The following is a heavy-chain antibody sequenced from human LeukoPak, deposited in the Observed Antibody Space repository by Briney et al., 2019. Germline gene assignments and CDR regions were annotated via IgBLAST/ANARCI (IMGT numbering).Heavy chain of an antibody. D-gene: IGHD6-13*01. CDR1: GGSISGGGYS. V-gene: IGHV4-30-4*07. Sequence: SETLSLTCAVSGGSISGGGYSWSWIRQQPGRGLEWIGYIYNSGSTYYNPSLESRLTISLDTSKNQFSLKLSSVTAADTAVYYCARTATGYSSSFFAVWFDPWGQGTLVTVSS. CDR2: IYNSGST. CDR3: ARTATGYSSSFFAVWFDP. J-gene: IGHJ5*02.